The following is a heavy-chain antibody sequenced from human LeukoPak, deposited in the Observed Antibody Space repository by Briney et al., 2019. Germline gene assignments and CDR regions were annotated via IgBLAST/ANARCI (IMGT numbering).Heavy chain of an antibody. Sequence: SVKVSCKASGGTFSSYAISWVRQAPGQGLEWMGRIIPILGIANYAQKFQGRVTITADKSTSTAYMELSSLRSEDTAVYYCARGWGAPYYVWGSYRPHWFDPWGQGTLVTVSS. CDR2: IIPILGIA. CDR3: ARGWGAPYYVWGSYRPHWFDP. CDR1: GGTFSSYA. J-gene: IGHJ5*02. V-gene: IGHV1-69*04. D-gene: IGHD3-16*02.